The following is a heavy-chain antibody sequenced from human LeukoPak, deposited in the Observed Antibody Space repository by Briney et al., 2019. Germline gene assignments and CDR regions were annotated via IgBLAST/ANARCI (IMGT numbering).Heavy chain of an antibody. CDR1: GGSISSSSYY. CDR3: ARVSSDYGDYRPFTFFDY. V-gene: IGHV4-39*07. Sequence: SETLSLTCTVSGGSISSSSYYWGWIRQPPGKGLEWIGSIYYSGSTYYNPSLKSRVTISVDTSKNQFSLKLSSVTAADTAVYYCARVSSDYGDYRPFTFFDYWGQGTLVTVSS. D-gene: IGHD4-17*01. CDR2: IYYSGST. J-gene: IGHJ4*02.